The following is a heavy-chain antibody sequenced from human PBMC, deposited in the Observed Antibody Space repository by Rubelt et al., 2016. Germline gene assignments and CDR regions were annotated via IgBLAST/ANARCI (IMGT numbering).Heavy chain of an antibody. D-gene: IGHD2-8*01. CDR3: AKVRSARVMVYVLGT. CDR2: IWHDGSIK. J-gene: IGHJ4*02. Sequence: VQLLESGGGLVQPGGSLRLSCVASGFIFSNYNIHLVRQAPGRGLEWVALIWHDGSIKVYGDPVKGRITISRDSSKNTVDLQMSSLRVEDTAVYYWAKVRSARVMVYVLGTWGQGTLVTVSS. CDR1: GFIFSNYN. V-gene: IGHV3-33*06.